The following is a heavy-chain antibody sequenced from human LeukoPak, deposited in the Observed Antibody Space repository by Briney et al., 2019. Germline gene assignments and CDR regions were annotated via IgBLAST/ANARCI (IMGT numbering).Heavy chain of an antibody. D-gene: IGHD3-22*01. V-gene: IGHV1-46*01. CDR2: INPNGGGT. Sequence: GASEKVSCKASGYTFTSYSMHWVRQAPGQGLEWMGKINPNGGGTNYAQKFQGRVTMTRDTSTSTLYMDLSSLRSEDTAVYYCAREGSSGYYYFDYWGQGTLVTVSS. J-gene: IGHJ4*02. CDR3: AREGSSGYYYFDY. CDR1: GYTFTSYS.